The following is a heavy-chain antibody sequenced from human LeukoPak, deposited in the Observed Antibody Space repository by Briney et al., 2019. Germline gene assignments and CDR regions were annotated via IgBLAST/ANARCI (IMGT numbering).Heavy chain of an antibody. Sequence: RASVKVSCKASGGTFSSYAISWVRQAPGQGLEWMGGIIPIFGTANYAQKLQGRVTMTTDTSTSTAYMELRSLRSDDTAVYYCARETYGDYGDYWGQGTLVTVSS. CDR1: GGTFSSYA. CDR2: IIPIFGTA. CDR3: ARETYGDYGDY. J-gene: IGHJ4*02. D-gene: IGHD4-17*01. V-gene: IGHV1-69*05.